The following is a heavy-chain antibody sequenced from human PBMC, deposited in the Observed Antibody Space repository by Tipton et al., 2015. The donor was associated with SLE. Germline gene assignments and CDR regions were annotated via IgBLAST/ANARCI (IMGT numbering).Heavy chain of an antibody. CDR3: ASSRSPGVATPPRF. Sequence: SLRLSCAASGFTFSSYGMHWVRQAPCKGLEWVATIKEDGSEKYYVDSVKGRFTISRDNAKNSLYLQMTSLRREDTALYYCASSRSPGVATPPRFWGQGTQVTVSS. J-gene: IGHJ4*02. CDR1: GFTFSSYG. D-gene: IGHD1-14*01. CDR2: IKEDGSEK. V-gene: IGHV3-7*03.